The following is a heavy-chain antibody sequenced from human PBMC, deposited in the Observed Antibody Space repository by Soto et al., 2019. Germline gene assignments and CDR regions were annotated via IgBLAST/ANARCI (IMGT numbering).Heavy chain of an antibody. CDR3: ARHFGAVWFGEEFYYYGMDV. D-gene: IGHD3-10*01. V-gene: IGHV4-39*01. CDR1: VGSVSSSSYY. J-gene: IGHJ6*02. CDR2: IYYSGST. Sequence: PSETLSLTCTVSVGSVSSSSYYWGWIRQPPGKGLEWIGSIYYSGSTYYNPSLKSRVTISVDTSKNQFSLKLSSMTAADTAVYYCARHFGAVWFGEEFYYYGMDVWGQGTTVTVSS.